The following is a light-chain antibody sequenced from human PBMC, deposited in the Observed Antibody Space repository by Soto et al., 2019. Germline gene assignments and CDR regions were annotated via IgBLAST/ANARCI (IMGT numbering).Light chain of an antibody. CDR1: SSDIGASNY. Sequence: QSALTQPASVSGSPGQSITISCTGTSSDIGASNYVSWYQQHPGQAPKLMISDVNNRPTGISDRVSGSKAGNTASLTISGLQAEDEADYYCYSWNSNSDTHYVFGTGTKVTVL. CDR3: YSWNSNSDTHYV. J-gene: IGLJ1*01. CDR2: DVN. V-gene: IGLV2-14*03.